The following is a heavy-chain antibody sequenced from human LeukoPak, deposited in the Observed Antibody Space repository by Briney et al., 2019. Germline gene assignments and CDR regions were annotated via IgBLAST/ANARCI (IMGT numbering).Heavy chain of an antibody. J-gene: IGHJ4*02. CDR2: IKQTGSEI. CDR3: ARKGVITRAPFDY. V-gene: IGHV3-7*03. Sequence: GGSLRLSCTASGFTFSSYAMSWIRQAPGKGLEWVANIKQTGSEIYYMDSVKGRFTISRDNAKNSLYLQMNSLRAEDTAVYYCARKGVITRAPFDYWGQGTLDTVSS. D-gene: IGHD3-10*01. CDR1: GFTFSSYA.